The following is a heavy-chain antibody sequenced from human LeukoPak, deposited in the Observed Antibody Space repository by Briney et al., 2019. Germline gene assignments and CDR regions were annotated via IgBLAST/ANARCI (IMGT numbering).Heavy chain of an antibody. D-gene: IGHD6-19*01. V-gene: IGHV4-61*02. CDR1: GGSISSGSYY. CDR2: VFTSGST. J-gene: IGHJ4*02. CDR3: ARGPPYSSGWHWGHPFDY. Sequence: SETLSLTCIVSGGSISSGSYYWSWIRQPAGKGLEWIGRVFTSGSTDYNPSFKSRVTISVDTSKKQVSLRLSSVTAADTAVYYCARGPPYSSGWHWGHPFDYWGQGTLVTVSS.